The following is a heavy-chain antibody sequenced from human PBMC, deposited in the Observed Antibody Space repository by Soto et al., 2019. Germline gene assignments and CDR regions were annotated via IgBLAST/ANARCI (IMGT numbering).Heavy chain of an antibody. D-gene: IGHD3-22*01. Sequence: QVQLQESGPGLVKPSETLSLTCTVSGGSTTYYYWSWFRQAPGKGLEWLGYIYYTGSTNYNPSLKSRLTMSVDSSKSQCAVNLTSVTAEDTAVYYCAKGWGPGVIVVDYWGQGALVIVSS. V-gene: IGHV4-59*01. J-gene: IGHJ4*02. CDR3: AKGWGPGVIVVDY. CDR1: GGSTTYYY. CDR2: IYYTGST.